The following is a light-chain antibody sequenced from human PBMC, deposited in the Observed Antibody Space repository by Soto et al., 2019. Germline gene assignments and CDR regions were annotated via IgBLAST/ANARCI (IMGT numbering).Light chain of an antibody. Sequence: DIQMTQSPSSLSASVGDRVTITCQASQDISNYLNWYQQKPGKAPKHLIYDASNLETGVPSRFSRSGSGTDFTFTISSLQPEDIATYYCQQYDNLPPYTFGQGTKLEIK. CDR1: QDISNY. CDR3: QQYDNLPPYT. V-gene: IGKV1-33*01. J-gene: IGKJ2*01. CDR2: DAS.